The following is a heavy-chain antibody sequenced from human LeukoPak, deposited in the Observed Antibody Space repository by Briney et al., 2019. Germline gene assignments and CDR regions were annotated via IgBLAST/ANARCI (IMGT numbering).Heavy chain of an antibody. Sequence: GGSLRLSCAASGFTFSSYSMNWVRQAPGKGLEWVSSISSSSSYIYYADSVKGRFTISRDNAKNSLYLQMNSLRAEDTAVYYCARAKDYILTGYYKRTRFDPWGQGTLVTVSS. V-gene: IGHV3-21*01. D-gene: IGHD3-9*01. CDR3: ARAKDYILTGYYKRTRFDP. CDR1: GFTFSSYS. CDR2: ISSSSSYI. J-gene: IGHJ5*02.